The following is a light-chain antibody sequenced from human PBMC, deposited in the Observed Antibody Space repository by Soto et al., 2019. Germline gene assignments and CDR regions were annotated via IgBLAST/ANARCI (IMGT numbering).Light chain of an antibody. CDR3: HQYGSSRWT. V-gene: IGKV3-20*01. CDR2: GAS. CDR1: QSVSSVY. Sequence: EIVLTQSPGTLSLSPGERATLSCRASQSVSSVYLAWYQQKAGQAARLLIYGASSRATGIPDRFSGSGSGTDFTLTISRLEPEDFAVYYCHQYGSSRWTFGQGTKVEIK. J-gene: IGKJ1*01.